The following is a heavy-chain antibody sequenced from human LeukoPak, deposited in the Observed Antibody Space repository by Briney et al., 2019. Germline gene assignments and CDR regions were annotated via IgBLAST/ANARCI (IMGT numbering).Heavy chain of an antibody. V-gene: IGHV3-23*01. CDR3: AKGGYCSSTSCYVGWFDP. CDR1: GLTFSTYA. CDR2: ISGSGGDT. J-gene: IGHJ5*02. Sequence: PGGSLRLSCGASGLTFSTYAMSWVRQAPGKGLEWVSAISGSGGDTYYADSVKGRFTISRDNSKNTLFLQMNSLRAEDTAVYYCAKGGYCSSTSCYVGWFDPWGQGTLVTVSS. D-gene: IGHD2-2*01.